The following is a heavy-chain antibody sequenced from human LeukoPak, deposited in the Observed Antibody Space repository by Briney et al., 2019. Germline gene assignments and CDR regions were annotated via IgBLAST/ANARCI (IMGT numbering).Heavy chain of an antibody. V-gene: IGHV3-30*18. CDR3: AKDLYGS. Sequence: PGGSLRRSCAASGFTFSSYGMHWVRQAPGKGLEWVAVISYDGSIKYHADSVKGRFTISRDNSKNTLYLQMNSLRVEDTAVYYCAKDLYGSWGQGTLVTVSS. CDR2: ISYDGSIK. J-gene: IGHJ5*02. CDR1: GFTFSSYG. D-gene: IGHD4-17*01.